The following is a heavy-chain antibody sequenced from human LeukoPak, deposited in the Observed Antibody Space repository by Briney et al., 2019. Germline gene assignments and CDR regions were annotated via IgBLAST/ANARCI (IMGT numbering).Heavy chain of an antibody. CDR1: GGSISSGSYY. CDR2: IYTSGST. V-gene: IGHV4-61*02. CDR3: AREVDSSREVWFDP. D-gene: IGHD6-13*01. Sequence: SETLSLTCTVSGGSISSGSYYWSWIWQPAGKGLEWIGRIYTSGSTNYNPSLKSRVTISVDTSKNQFSLKLSSVTAADTAVYYCAREVDSSREVWFDPWGQGTLVTVSS. J-gene: IGHJ5*02.